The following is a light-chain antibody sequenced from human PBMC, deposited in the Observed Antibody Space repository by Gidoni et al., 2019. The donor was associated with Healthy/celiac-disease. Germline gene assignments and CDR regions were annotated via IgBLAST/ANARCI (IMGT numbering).Light chain of an antibody. CDR3: MQALQTPRT. V-gene: IGKV2-28*01. CDR1: QSLLHSNGYNY. CDR2: WGS. J-gene: IGKJ3*01. Sequence: DIVMTQFPLSLPVTPGEPASISCRSSQSLLHSNGYNYLDWYLQKPGQSPQLLIYWGSNRASGVPDRFSGSGSGTDFTLKISKVEAEDVGVYYCMQALQTPRTFGHGTKVDIK.